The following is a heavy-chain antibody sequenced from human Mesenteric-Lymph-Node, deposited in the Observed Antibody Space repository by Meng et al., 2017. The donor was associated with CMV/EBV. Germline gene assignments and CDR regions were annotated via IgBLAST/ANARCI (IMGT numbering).Heavy chain of an antibody. CDR2: IHYSGST. J-gene: IGHJ5*02. CDR3: AREGSSVIRGIDRHEEFDP. D-gene: IGHD3-10*01. V-gene: IGHV4-61*01. Sequence: SSGRYYWTWIRQPQGKGVEWIGYIHYSGSTNYNPPLKSRVTISIDTSKNQFSLRLSSVTAADTAVYYCAREGSSVIRGIDRHEEFDPWGQGTLVTVSS. CDR1: SSGRYY.